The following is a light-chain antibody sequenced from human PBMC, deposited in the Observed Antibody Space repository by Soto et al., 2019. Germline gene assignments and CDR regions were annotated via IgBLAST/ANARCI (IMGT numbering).Light chain of an antibody. CDR2: KAS. J-gene: IGKJ2*01. CDR1: QSISSW. CDR3: QQYNSYPYT. Sequence: DIQMTQSPSTLSASVGDRVTITCRASQSISSWLAWYQQKPGRAPKLLIYKASSLESGVPSRFSGSGSGTEFTLTISSLQPDDFATYYCQQYNSYPYTFGQGTKLEIK. V-gene: IGKV1-5*03.